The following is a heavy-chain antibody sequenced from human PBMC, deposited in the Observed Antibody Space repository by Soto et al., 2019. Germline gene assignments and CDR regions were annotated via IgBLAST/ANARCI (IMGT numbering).Heavy chain of an antibody. D-gene: IGHD3-10*02. CDR2: IYYGGST. V-gene: IGHV4-59*01. J-gene: IGHJ4*02. CDR3: ARGQAVRGFIMAL. Sequence: QVQLQESGPGLVKPSETLSLTCTVSGGSISSYYWSWIRQPPGKGLAWVGYIYYGGSTNYTPSLRVRFTISVDKSKNQLYLKLSAVTAADTAVYYCARGQAVRGFIMALWGQGTLVTVSS. CDR1: GGSISSYY.